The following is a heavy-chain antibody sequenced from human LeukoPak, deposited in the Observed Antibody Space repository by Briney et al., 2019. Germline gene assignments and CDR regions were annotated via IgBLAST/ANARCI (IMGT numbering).Heavy chain of an antibody. J-gene: IGHJ4*02. D-gene: IGHD1-26*01. CDR3: ARERLIAGATVFDY. Sequence: AETLPLTCTVSGDSITRHYWSWIRQPPGKGLEWIGCIYCSGSTSYNPSLKSRVTISVDTSNNQFSLKLTSMTAADTAVYFCARERLIAGATVFDYWGQGTRVPLFS. CDR2: IYCSGST. CDR1: GDSITRHY. V-gene: IGHV4-59*11.